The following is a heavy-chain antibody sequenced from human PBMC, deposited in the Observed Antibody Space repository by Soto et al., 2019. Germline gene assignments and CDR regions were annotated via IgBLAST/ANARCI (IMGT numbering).Heavy chain of an antibody. CDR2: IYYSGST. V-gene: IGHV4-61*01. D-gene: IGHD3-22*01. Sequence: QVQLQESGPGLVKPSETLSLTCTVSGGSVSSGSYYWSWIRQPPGKGLEWIGYIYYSGSTNYNPSLQSRVTISVDTSKNQFSLKLSSVTAADTAVYYCVTYYYDSSGYPKDSWGQGTLVTVSS. CDR1: GGSVSSGSYY. J-gene: IGHJ4*02. CDR3: VTYYYDSSGYPKDS.